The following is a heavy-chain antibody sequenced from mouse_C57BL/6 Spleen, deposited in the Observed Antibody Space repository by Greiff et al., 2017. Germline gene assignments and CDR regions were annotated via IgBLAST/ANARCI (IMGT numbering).Heavy chain of an antibody. Sequence: VQLQQSGAELVKPGASVKLSCKASGYTFTKYTIHWVKQRSGQGLEWIGWFYPGSGSIKYNEKFKDKATLTADKSSSTVYMELSRLTSEDSAGYFCARHKIYDGYYFYAMDYWGQGTSVTVSS. V-gene: IGHV1-62-2*01. CDR2: FYPGSGSI. CDR1: GYTFTKYT. D-gene: IGHD2-3*01. CDR3: ARHKIYDGYYFYAMDY. J-gene: IGHJ4*01.